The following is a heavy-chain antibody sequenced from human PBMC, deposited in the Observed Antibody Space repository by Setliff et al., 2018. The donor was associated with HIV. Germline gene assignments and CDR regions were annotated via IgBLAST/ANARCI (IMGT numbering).Heavy chain of an antibody. CDR3: ARARGSPTSYFDY. V-gene: IGHV3-21*01. J-gene: IGHJ4*02. Sequence: PGGSLRLSCAASEFTFSNSWMSWVRQAPGKGLEWVSSISSSSSYIYYADSVKGRFTISRDNAKNSLYLQMNSLRAEDTAVYYCARARGSPTSYFDYWGQGTLVTVSS. CDR2: ISSSSSYI. D-gene: IGHD1-26*01. CDR1: EFTFSNSW.